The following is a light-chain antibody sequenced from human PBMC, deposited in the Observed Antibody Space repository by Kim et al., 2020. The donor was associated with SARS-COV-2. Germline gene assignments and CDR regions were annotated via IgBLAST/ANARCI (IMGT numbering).Light chain of an antibody. CDR1: QDISNY. V-gene: IGKV1-33*01. CDR3: QQFDNVPYT. Sequence: SASVGDRVTITCQASQDISNYLNWYQQKSGKAPKLLIYDASNLETGVTSRFSGSGSGTDFTLTIRSLQPEDIATYYCQQFDNVPYTFGQGTKLEI. J-gene: IGKJ2*01. CDR2: DAS.